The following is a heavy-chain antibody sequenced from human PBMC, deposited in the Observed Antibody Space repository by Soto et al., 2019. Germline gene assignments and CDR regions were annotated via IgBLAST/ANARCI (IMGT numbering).Heavy chain of an antibody. CDR3: ARVLYYGSGSYSPYGMDV. Sequence: QVQLVQSGAEVKKPGSSVKVSCKTSGVSFNNNGIGWVRQAPGHGLEWMGGVSPPFRTSNYARKFQGSISMTADASTGTVNMELSSLTSEDTAQYYCARVLYYGSGSYSPYGMDVWGQGTTVTVSS. CDR1: GVSFNNNG. V-gene: IGHV1-69*01. D-gene: IGHD3-10*01. CDR2: VSPPFRTS. J-gene: IGHJ6*02.